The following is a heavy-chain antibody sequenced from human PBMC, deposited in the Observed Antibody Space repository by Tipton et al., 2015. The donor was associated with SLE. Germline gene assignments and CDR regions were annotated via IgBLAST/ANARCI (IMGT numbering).Heavy chain of an antibody. CDR1: GASISSHY. D-gene: IGHD2-2*01. CDR2: IYYSGST. V-gene: IGHV4-59*11. Sequence: TLSLTCTVSGASISSHYWSWIRQPPGKGLEWIGYIYYSGSTNYNPSLKSRVTISLDTSKNQFSLKLSSVTAADTAVYYCARGPTGSSAREDTWGQGTLVTVSS. CDR3: ARGPTGSSAREDT. J-gene: IGHJ4*02.